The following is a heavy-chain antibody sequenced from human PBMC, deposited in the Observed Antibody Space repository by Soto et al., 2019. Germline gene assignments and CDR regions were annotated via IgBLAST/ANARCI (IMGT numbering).Heavy chain of an antibody. J-gene: IGHJ5*01. CDR1: GGSFSGYY. V-gene: IGHV4-34*01. CDR3: ATARSASSSWYSLLDVRGTSLFDS. CDR2: INHSGIT. D-gene: IGHD6-13*01. Sequence: PSETLSLTCAAYGGSFSGYYWSWIRQPPGKGLEWIGEINHSGITNYNPSLKSRVTISVNSSKNQISLKLSSVTAADTAVYYCATARSASSSWYSLLDVRGTSLFDSWGQGTMITVYS.